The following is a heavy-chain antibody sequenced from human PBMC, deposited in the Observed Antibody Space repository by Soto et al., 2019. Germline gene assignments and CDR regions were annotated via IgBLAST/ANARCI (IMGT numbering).Heavy chain of an antibody. D-gene: IGHD1-1*01. V-gene: IGHV3-21*01. CDR3: ARRMVWNDPFDY. J-gene: IGHJ4*02. Sequence: GGSLRLSCASSGFTFSSYSMNWVRQAPGKGLEWVSSISSSSSYIYYADSVKGRFTISRDNAKNSLYLQMNSLRAEDTAVYYCARRMVWNDPFDYWGQGTLVTVSS. CDR2: ISSSSSYI. CDR1: GFTFSSYS.